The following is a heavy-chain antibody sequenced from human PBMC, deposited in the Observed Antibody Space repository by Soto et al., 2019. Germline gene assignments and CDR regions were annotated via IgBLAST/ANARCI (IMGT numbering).Heavy chain of an antibody. J-gene: IGHJ4*02. Sequence: QVQLVQSGAEVKKPGASVKVSCKASGYIFASYGISWVRQAPGQGLEWMGWISAYNGNTYYAQMLQGRVTMTTDTSTSTAYMELRSLRSDDTAVNYCARVVSSWDFDYWGQGTLVTVSS. CDR3: ARVVSSWDFDY. CDR1: GYIFASYG. CDR2: ISAYNGNT. V-gene: IGHV1-18*01. D-gene: IGHD3-10*01.